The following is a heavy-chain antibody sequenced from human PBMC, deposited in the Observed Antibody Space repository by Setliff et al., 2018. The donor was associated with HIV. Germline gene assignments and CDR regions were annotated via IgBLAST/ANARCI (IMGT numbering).Heavy chain of an antibody. Sequence: GASVKVSCKASGYTFTAYGITWVRQAPGQGLEWMGWMSAYSGDTKYAQKIQGRVNMTRDTSTDTAYVELRSLRVDDTALYYCVRGYYYDKTSYGTFDIWGQGTVVTVSS. CDR1: GYTFTAYG. CDR2: MSAYSGDT. D-gene: IGHD3-22*01. CDR3: VRGYYYDKTSYGTFDI. J-gene: IGHJ3*02. V-gene: IGHV1-18*04.